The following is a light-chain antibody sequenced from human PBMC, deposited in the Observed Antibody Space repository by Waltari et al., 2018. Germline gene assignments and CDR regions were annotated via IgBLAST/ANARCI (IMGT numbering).Light chain of an antibody. J-gene: IGLJ2*01. CDR1: ISNIGNYY. CDR2: DNN. Sequence: QSVLTQPPSVSAAPGPKVTISCSGSISNIGNYYVSWYHQLPGAAPRLLIYDNNERASGIPDRFSASKSGTSATLGITGLQIEDEDDYYCATWDNSLREVVFGGGTKLTVL. V-gene: IGLV1-51*01. CDR3: ATWDNSLREVV.